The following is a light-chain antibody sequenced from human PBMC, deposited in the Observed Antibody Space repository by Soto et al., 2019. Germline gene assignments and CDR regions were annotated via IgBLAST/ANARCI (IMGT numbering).Light chain of an antibody. CDR1: SSDVGAYNY. Sequence: QSALTQPASVSGSPGQSITISCTGTSSDVGAYNYASWYQQHPGKAPKRIIYEVSYRPSGVSNRFSGSNSGNSDSLNISRPQTEDQADSDCSSYESDSTYVFGTGTKGTAL. J-gene: IGLJ1*01. V-gene: IGLV2-14*01. CDR3: SSYESDSTYV. CDR2: EVS.